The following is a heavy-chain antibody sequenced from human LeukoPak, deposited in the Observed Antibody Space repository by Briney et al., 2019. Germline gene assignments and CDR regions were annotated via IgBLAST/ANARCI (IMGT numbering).Heavy chain of an antibody. D-gene: IGHD4-23*01. J-gene: IGHJ6*02. Sequence: GGSLRLSCAASGFTFSSYGMHCVRAAPGKGLEWVSVTWYDGSNKYYADSVKGRFTISRDNSKNTLYLQMNSLRAEDTAVYYCARELDYGGNVEVYGMDVWGQGTTVTVSS. CDR1: GFTFSSYG. V-gene: IGHV3-33*01. CDR3: ARELDYGGNVEVYGMDV. CDR2: TWYDGSNK.